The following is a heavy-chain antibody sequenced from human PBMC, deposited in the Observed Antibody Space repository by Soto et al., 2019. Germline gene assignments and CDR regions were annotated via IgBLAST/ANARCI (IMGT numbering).Heavy chain of an antibody. CDR3: ARDDGIRTVDY. Sequence: GGSLRLSCAASGFTFSSYWMTWVRQAPGKGLEWVANIKPDGTETYYVDSVKGRFTISRDNAEDSLYLQMNSLRVEDTAVYYCARDDGIRTVDYWGQGTLVTVSS. CDR2: IKPDGTET. D-gene: IGHD3-10*01. J-gene: IGHJ4*02. CDR1: GFTFSSYW. V-gene: IGHV3-7*01.